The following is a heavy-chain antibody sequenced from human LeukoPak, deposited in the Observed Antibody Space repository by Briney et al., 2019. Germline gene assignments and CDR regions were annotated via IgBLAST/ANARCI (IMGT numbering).Heavy chain of an antibody. CDR1: GGTFNNSA. V-gene: IGHV1-69*05. CDR2: IMPLFGTA. D-gene: IGHD4-17*01. Sequence: ASVKVSCKAPGGTFNNSATSWVRQAPGQGLEWLGGIMPLFGTAGYAQKFQGRVTITKDESTRTVYLELTSLTSDDTAVYYCARDVHGDYGSGWFDPWGQGTLVSVSS. CDR3: ARDVHGDYGSGWFDP. J-gene: IGHJ5*02.